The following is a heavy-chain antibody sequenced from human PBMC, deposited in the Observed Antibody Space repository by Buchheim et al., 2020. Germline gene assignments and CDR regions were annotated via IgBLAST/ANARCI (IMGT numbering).Heavy chain of an antibody. CDR1: GFSFRTSA. CDR3: AAEDCPSTSCYSS. CDR2: IWYDGSKK. D-gene: IGHD2-2*01. J-gene: IGHJ5*02. Sequence: QVQLVESGGGVVQPGRSLRLSCAASGFSFRTSAMHWVRQAPGKGLEWVAVIWYDGSKKYYAESLKGRFTISRDNSKRMLYLQMNGLRAEDTAVYYCAAEDCPSTSCYSSWGQGTL. V-gene: IGHV3-33*01.